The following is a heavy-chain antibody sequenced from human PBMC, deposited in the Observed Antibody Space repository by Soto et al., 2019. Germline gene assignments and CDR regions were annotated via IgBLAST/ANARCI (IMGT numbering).Heavy chain of an antibody. V-gene: IGHV4-59*01. D-gene: IGHD2-8*01. CDR3: ASPYARNFDY. J-gene: IGHJ4*02. Sequence: QVQLQESGPGLVKPSETLSLTCTVSGGSISSYYWSWIRQPPGKGLEWIGYIYYSGSTNYNPSLTSRVPIPVDTSKNQFSLKLSSVTAADTAVYSCASPYARNFDYWGQGTLVTVSS. CDR2: IYYSGST. CDR1: GGSISSYY.